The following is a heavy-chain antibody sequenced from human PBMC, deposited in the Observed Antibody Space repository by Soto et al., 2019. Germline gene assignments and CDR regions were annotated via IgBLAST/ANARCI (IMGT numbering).Heavy chain of an antibody. J-gene: IGHJ4*02. CDR3: ARDFGNYLSTPGACFDS. V-gene: IGHV1-18*01. Sequence: GXSXKVSCRASGYIXSSYYRSLVRQAPGQGLEWMGGIIAYDGNTKYAQNCQGRVTLTTDTSTYTAYMELRSLQCDDTSVYYCARDFGNYLSTPGACFDSWGQGALATVS. CDR1: GYIXSSYY. CDR2: IIAYDGNT. D-gene: IGHD2-2*01.